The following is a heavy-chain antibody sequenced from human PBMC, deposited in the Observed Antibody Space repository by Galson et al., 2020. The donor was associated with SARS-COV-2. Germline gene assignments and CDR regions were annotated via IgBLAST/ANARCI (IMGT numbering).Heavy chain of an antibody. V-gene: IGHV3-23*01. CDR2: ISGSGGAS. CDR1: GFSFSTSA. D-gene: IGHD3-16*01. J-gene: IGHJ4*02. Sequence: LKISCAASGFSFSTSAMNWVRQAPGKGLEWVSLISGSGGASYYAASVKGRFAISRDNSKKTLYLQMNSLRAEDTAVYYCAKDHNYGTGVFDYWGQGTLVTVSS. CDR3: AKDHNYGTGVFDY.